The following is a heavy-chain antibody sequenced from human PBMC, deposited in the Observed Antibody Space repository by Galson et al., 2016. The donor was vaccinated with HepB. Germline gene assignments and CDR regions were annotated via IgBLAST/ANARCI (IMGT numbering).Heavy chain of an antibody. V-gene: IGHV3-33*03. D-gene: IGHD2-2*01. Sequence: SLRLSCAASGFTLRTYGMHWVRQAPGKGLEWVALIWYDGKSHKYADSVKGRFTISRDASENTLYLQLDSLRVEDTAVYYCARDRSSTNWWRDYYFYHMDIWGQGATVIVS. CDR1: GFTLRTYG. CDR3: ARDRSSTNWWRDYYFYHMDI. J-gene: IGHJ6*02. CDR2: IWYDGKSH.